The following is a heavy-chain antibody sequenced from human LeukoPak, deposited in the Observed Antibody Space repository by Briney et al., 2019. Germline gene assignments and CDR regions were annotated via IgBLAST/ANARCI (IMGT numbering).Heavy chain of an antibody. J-gene: IGHJ4*02. V-gene: IGHV1-2*02. CDR3: ARAIAVAGTCVDY. CDR2: INPNSGGT. D-gene: IGHD6-19*01. Sequence: ASVKVSCKASGGTFSSYAISWVRQAPGQGLEWMGWINPNSGGTNYAQKFQGRVTMTRDTSISTAYMELSRLRSDDTAVYYCARAIAVAGTCVDYWGQGTLVTVSS. CDR1: GGTFSSYA.